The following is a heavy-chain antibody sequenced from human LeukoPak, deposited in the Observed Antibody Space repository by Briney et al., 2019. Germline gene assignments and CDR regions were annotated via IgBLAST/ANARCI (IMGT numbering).Heavy chain of an antibody. Sequence: SETLSLTCTVSGGSISTYYWSWIRQPPGKGPEWIGYIFYSGNTNYNPPLKSRATISVDTSKNQISLKLSSVTAADTAVYYWARTYYYGSGSPLPFDHWGQGTLVTVSS. CDR1: GGSISTYY. CDR3: ARTYYYGSGSPLPFDH. J-gene: IGHJ4*02. D-gene: IGHD3-10*01. CDR2: IFYSGNT. V-gene: IGHV4-59*01.